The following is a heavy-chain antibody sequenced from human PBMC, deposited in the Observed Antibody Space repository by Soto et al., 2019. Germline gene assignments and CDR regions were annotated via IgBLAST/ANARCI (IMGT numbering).Heavy chain of an antibody. CDR1: GGTFSSYT. CDR2: IIPILGIA. J-gene: IGHJ4*02. Sequence: QVQLVQSGAEVKKPGSSVKVSCKASGGTFSSYTISWVRQAPGQGLEWMGRIIPILGIANYAQKFQGRVTITPDKSTSTAYMELSSRRSEDTAVYYRAIWFGEWTYFDYWGQGTLVTVSS. CDR3: AIWFGEWTYFDY. V-gene: IGHV1-69*02. D-gene: IGHD3-10*01.